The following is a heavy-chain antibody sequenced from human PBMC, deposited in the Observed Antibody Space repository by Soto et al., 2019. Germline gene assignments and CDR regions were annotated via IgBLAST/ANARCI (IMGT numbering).Heavy chain of an antibody. CDR2: IIPIFGTA. J-gene: IGHJ6*02. D-gene: IGHD1-26*01. V-gene: IGHV1-69*12. Sequence: QVQLVQSGAEVKKPGSSVKVSCKASGGTFSSYAISWVRQAPGQGLEWMGGIIPIFGTADYAQKFQGRVTITAAESTSTAYMELSSLRSEDTALYYCASVLVGATYYYGMDVWGQGTTVTVSS. CDR1: GGTFSSYA. CDR3: ASVLVGATYYYGMDV.